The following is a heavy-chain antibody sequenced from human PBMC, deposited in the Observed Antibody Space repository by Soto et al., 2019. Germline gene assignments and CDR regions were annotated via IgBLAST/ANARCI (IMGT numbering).Heavy chain of an antibody. CDR1: GFTFSRYW. CDR3: ARGWIGDLNDAFDI. V-gene: IGHV3-74*01. Sequence: GGSLRLSCAASGFTFSRYWMHWVRQAPGKGLVWVSRINSYGSSTDYADSVKGRFTISRDNAKNTLYLQMNSLRVEDTAVYYCARGWIGDLNDAFDIWGQGTMVTVSS. D-gene: IGHD2-2*03. CDR2: INSYGSST. J-gene: IGHJ3*02.